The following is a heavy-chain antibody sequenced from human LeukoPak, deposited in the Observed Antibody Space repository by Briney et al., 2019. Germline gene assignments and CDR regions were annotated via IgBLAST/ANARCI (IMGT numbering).Heavy chain of an antibody. CDR2: INPNSGGT. V-gene: IGHV1-2*02. CDR3: ASTDNYYDSSGYWP. CDR1: GYTFTGYY. J-gene: IGHJ5*02. Sequence: ASVKVSCKASGYTFTGYYMHWVRQAPGQGLEWMGWINPNSGGTNYAQKFQGRVTMTRDTSISTAYMELSRLRSDDTAVYYCASTDNYYDSSGYWPWGQGTLVTVSS. D-gene: IGHD3-22*01.